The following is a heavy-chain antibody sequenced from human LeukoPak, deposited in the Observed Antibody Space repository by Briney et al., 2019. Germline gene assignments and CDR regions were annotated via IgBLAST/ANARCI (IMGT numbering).Heavy chain of an antibody. CDR2: ISYDGSNK. D-gene: IGHD3-3*01. Sequence: GGSLRLSCAASGFTFSSYAMHWVRQAPGKGLEWVAVISYDGSNKYYADSVKGRFTISRDNSKNTLYLQMNSLRAEDTAVYYCARDSVFLSHWGQGTLVTVSS. CDR3: ARDSVFLSH. V-gene: IGHV3-30-3*01. J-gene: IGHJ4*02. CDR1: GFTFSSYA.